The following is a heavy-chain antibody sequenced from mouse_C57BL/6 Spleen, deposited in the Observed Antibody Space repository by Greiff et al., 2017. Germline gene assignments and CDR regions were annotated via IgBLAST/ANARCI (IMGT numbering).Heavy chain of an antibody. J-gene: IGHJ1*03. D-gene: IGHD2-5*01. CDR3: ARAYSNYGWYFDV. CDR2: IYPGSGST. CDR1: GYTFTSYW. V-gene: IGHV1-55*01. Sequence: QVQLKQPGAELVKPGASVKMSCKASGYTFTSYWLTWVKQRPGQGLEWIGDIYPGSGSTNYNEKFKSKATLTVDTSSSTAYMQLSSLTSEDSAVYYCARAYSNYGWYFDVWGTGTTVTVSS.